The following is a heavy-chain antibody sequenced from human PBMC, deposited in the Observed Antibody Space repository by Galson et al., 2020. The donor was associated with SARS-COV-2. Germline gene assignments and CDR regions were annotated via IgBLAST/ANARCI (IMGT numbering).Heavy chain of an antibody. J-gene: IGHJ4*02. V-gene: IGHV4-34*01. D-gene: IGHD1-26*01. CDR1: AGSFSGYY. CDR3: ARGRVGATNYFDY. Sequence: SETLSLTCAVYAGSFSGYYWSWIRQPPGKGLEWIGEINHAGSTNYNPSLKSRVTISVDTSKNQFSLKLRSVTAADTGVFHCARGRVGATNYFDYWGQGILVTVSS. CDR2: INHAGST.